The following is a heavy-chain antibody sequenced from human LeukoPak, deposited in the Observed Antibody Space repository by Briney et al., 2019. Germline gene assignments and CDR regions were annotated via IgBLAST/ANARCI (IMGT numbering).Heavy chain of an antibody. CDR1: GFTFSSYA. CDR3: AKDIIPTPKYYYYYYGMDV. J-gene: IGHJ6*02. V-gene: IGHV3-30-3*01. D-gene: IGHD1-14*01. CDR2: ISYDGSNK. Sequence: GSLRLSCAASGFTFSSYAMHWVRQAPGKGLEWVAVISYDGSNKYYADSVKGRFTISRDNAKNSLYLQMNSLRAEDTALYYCAKDIIPTPKYYYYYYGMDVWGQGTTVTVSS.